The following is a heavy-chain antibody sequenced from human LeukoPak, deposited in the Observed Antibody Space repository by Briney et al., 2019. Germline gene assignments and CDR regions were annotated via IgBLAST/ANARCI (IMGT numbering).Heavy chain of an antibody. D-gene: IGHD3-22*01. CDR2: ISGSGGST. Sequence: GGSLRLSCAASGFTFSSYGMSWVRQAPGKGLEWVSSISGSGGSTYYADSVKGRFTISRDNSKNTLYLQMNSLRAEDTAVYYCAKLISDSSGYYWPFVDYWGQGTLVTVSS. CDR1: GFTFSSYG. J-gene: IGHJ4*02. V-gene: IGHV3-23*01. CDR3: AKLISDSSGYYWPFVDY.